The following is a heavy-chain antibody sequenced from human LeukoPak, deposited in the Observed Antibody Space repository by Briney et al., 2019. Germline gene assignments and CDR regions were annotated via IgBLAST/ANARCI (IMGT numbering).Heavy chain of an antibody. Sequence: GASVKVSCKASGYTFTSYGISWVRQAPGQGREGMGWISAYNGNTNYAQKLQGRVTMTTDTSTSTAYMELRSLRSDDTAVYYCARALAEVGATSAFDYWGQGTLVTVSS. CDR2: ISAYNGNT. CDR1: GYTFTSYG. CDR3: ARALAEVGATSAFDY. D-gene: IGHD1-26*01. J-gene: IGHJ4*02. V-gene: IGHV1-18*01.